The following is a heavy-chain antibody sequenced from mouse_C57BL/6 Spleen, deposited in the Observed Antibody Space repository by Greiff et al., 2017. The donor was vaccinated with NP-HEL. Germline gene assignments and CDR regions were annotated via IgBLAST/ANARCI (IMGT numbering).Heavy chain of an antibody. CDR2: VYPRDGST. J-gene: IGHJ4*01. V-gene: IGHV1-85*01. CDR1: GYTFTSYD. D-gene: IGHD2-14*01. Sequence: QVQLQQSGPELVKPGASVKLSCKASGYTFTSYDINWVKQRPGQGLEWIGWVYPRDGSTKYNEKFKGQATLTVDTSSSTAYMELHSLTSEDSAVYFCARGVPPYAMDYWGQGTSVTVSS. CDR3: ARGVPPYAMDY.